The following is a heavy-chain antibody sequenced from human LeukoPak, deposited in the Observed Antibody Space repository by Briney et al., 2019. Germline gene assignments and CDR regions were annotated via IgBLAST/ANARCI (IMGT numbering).Heavy chain of an antibody. Sequence: PSETLSLTCTVSGGSISSGSYYWSWIRQPAGKGLEWIGRIYTNGSTNYNPSLKSRVTISVDTSKNQFSLKLSSVTAADTAVYYCSTWGDYGDYFWDYWGQGTLVTVSS. J-gene: IGHJ4*02. CDR3: STWGDYGDYFWDY. CDR1: GGSISSGSYY. V-gene: IGHV4-61*02. D-gene: IGHD4-17*01. CDR2: IYTNGST.